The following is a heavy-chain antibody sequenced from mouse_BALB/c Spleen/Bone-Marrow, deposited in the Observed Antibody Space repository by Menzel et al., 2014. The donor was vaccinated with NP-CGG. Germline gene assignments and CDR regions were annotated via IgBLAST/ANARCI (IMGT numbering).Heavy chain of an antibody. CDR1: GYTFTDYE. Sequence: QVQLQQSGAELVRPGASVTLSCKASGYTFTDYEMHWVKQTPVHGLEWIGAIDPETGGTAYNQKFKGKATLTADKSSSTACMELRSRTSEDSAVYYCTRRTGDPYWGQGTLVTVSA. D-gene: IGHD3-3*01. CDR2: IDPETGGT. CDR3: TRRTGDPY. V-gene: IGHV1-15*01. J-gene: IGHJ3*01.